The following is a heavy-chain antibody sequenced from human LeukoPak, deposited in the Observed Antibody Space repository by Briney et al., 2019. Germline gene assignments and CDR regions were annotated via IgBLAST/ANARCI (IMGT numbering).Heavy chain of an antibody. CDR2: IYYSGST. J-gene: IGHJ4*02. CDR3: ARTRIVVVRAAILYYFDY. CDR1: GGSISSHY. D-gene: IGHD2-2*02. Sequence: SETLSLTCTVSGGSISSHYWSWVRQPPGKGLEWIGYIYYSGSTNYNPYPTSRVTISVDTSNDPFSLKLSSVTGADTAVYYCARTRIVVVRAAILYYFDYWGQGTLVTVSS. V-gene: IGHV4-59*11.